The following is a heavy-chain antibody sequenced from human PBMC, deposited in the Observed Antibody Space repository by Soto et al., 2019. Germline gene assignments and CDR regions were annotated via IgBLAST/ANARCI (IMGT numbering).Heavy chain of an antibody. CDR3: ARGGGYCGGTNCYFDC. D-gene: IGHD2-21*01. CDR2: ISSSGSTI. V-gene: IGHV3-48*02. Sequence: GGFLRVPIAAPGVKFENLSVHRILPAPGKGLEWVSYISSSGSTICYADSVKGRFSISRDNAKNSLYLQMNSLRDDDTAVYYCARGGGYCGGTNCYFDCWGQGALVTVSS. J-gene: IGHJ4*02. CDR1: GVKFENLS.